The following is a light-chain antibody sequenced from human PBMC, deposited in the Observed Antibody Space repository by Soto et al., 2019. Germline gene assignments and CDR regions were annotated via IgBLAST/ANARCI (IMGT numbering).Light chain of an antibody. V-gene: IGKV1-5*01. CDR1: QNIRSW. CDR3: QQYNSYPRP. CDR2: DAS. J-gene: IGKJ1*01. Sequence: HMTQTTSTLSASVGDSVTITCRASQNIRSWLAWYQQKPGKAPNPLIYDASSLKSGVPSRFSGSGSGTEFTLTISSLQPDDFATYYCQQYNSYPRPFGQGTKA.